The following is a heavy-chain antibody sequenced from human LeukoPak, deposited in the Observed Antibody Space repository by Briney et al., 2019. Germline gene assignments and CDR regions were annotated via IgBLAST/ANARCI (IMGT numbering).Heavy chain of an antibody. CDR1: GFTFSTSA. CDR3: SKDLERHTVGYFDS. V-gene: IGHV3-23*01. D-gene: IGHD1-1*01. Sequence: GGSLRLSCAASGFTFSTSAMSWVRQAPGKGLEWVSAISGSGDKTYYADSVKGRFTVSRDNSKNTLYLQMNSLRAEDTAVYYCSKDLERHTVGYFDSWGQGVLVTVSS. CDR2: ISGSGDKT. J-gene: IGHJ4*02.